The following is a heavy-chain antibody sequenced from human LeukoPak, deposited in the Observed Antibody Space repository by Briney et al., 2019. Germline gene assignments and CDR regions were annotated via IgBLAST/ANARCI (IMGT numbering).Heavy chain of an antibody. V-gene: IGHV4-59*08. CDR1: GDSISPYY. CDR3: ARHRAGTTYDF. D-gene: IGHD1-7*01. Sequence: PSETLSLTCTVSGDSISPYYWSWIRQPPGKGLEWIGYISYRGSTDYNPSLKSRVTISVDTSKTQFSLKLSSVTAADTAMYYCARHRAGTTYDFWGQGTLVTVSS. CDR2: ISYRGST. J-gene: IGHJ4*02.